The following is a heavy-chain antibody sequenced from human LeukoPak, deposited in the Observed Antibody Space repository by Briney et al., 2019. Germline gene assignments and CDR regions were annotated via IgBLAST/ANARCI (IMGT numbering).Heavy chain of an antibody. J-gene: IGHJ4*02. CDR3: ARGSAVTGVH. V-gene: IGHV3-74*01. CDR1: GFTFSSYW. D-gene: IGHD1-14*01. CDR2: INSDGSTT. Sequence: GGSLRIFCGDSGFTFSSYWMHWGRQASGEGVVWISRINSDGSTTNYADSVKGRFTISRDNAKNTLYLQMNSLRAEDTAMYYCARGSAVTGVHWGQGTLVTVSS.